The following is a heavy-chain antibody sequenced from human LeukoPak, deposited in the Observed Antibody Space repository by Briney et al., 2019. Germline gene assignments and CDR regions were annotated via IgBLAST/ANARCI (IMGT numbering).Heavy chain of an antibody. CDR3: ARDHQLSGSLDY. CDR1: GGSISSGDYY. CDR2: IYYSGST. V-gene: IGHV4-30-4*08. Sequence: PSQTLSLTCTVSGGSISSGDYYWSWIRQPPGKGLEWIGYIYYSGSTYYNPSPKSRVTISVDTSKNQFSLKLSSVTAADTAVYYCARDHQLSGSLDYWGQGTLVTVSS. D-gene: IGHD2-2*01. J-gene: IGHJ4*02.